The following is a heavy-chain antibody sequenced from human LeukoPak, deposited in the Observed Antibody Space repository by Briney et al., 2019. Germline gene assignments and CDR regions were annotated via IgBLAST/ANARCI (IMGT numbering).Heavy chain of an antibody. J-gene: IGHJ5*02. CDR1: GFTFSSYS. CDR2: ISSSSSYI. CDR3: ARDDSYYGLGSLDL. Sequence: GGSLRLSCAASGFTFSSYSMNWVRQAPGKGLEWVSSISSSSSYIYYADSVKGRYTISRDDSKKTLYLQMHNLRPEDTAVYYCARDDSYYGLGSLDLWGQGTLVTVSS. V-gene: IGHV3-21*01. D-gene: IGHD3-10*01.